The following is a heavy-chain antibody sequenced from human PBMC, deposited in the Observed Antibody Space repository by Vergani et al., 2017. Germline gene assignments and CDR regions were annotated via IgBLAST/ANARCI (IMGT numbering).Heavy chain of an antibody. CDR2: INNDGHT. J-gene: IGHJ4*02. Sequence: QVQLQQWGAGVVKPSATLSLTCAVFGESFSSFYWSWLRQPPGKGLEWIGEINNDGHTKYNPSLESRVTVSRDTAKNQFSLNLMSVTAADTAMYYWAVRPRVNLVGGEIVTKRAFDYWSQGSLVTVSS. CDR1: GESFSSFY. D-gene: IGHD3-10*01. V-gene: IGHV4-34*02. CDR3: AVRPRVNLVGGEIVTKRAFDY.